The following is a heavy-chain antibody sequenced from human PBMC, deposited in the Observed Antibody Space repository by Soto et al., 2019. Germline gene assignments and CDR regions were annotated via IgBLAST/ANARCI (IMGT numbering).Heavy chain of an antibody. CDR3: ARGRQQWLEYAY. J-gene: IGHJ4*02. CDR1: GGSISNYY. D-gene: IGHD6-19*01. CDR2: IYYSGST. Sequence: SETLSLTCTVSGGSISNYYWSWIRQPPGKGLEWIGYIYYSGSTNYNPSLKSRVTISVDTSKNQFSLKLTSVTAADTAVYYCARGRQQWLEYAYWGQGTLVTVS. V-gene: IGHV4-59*08.